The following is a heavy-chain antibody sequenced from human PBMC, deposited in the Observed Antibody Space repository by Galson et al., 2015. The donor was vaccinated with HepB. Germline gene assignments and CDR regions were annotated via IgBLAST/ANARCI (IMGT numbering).Heavy chain of an antibody. Sequence: SETLSLTCTVSGASISTTNYFWAWIRQPPGKGLEWIGSIHYSGSTYYKPSLKSRVTISVDTSKNQFSLRLSSVTAADTAVYYCARAELAAKLLRWGQGTLVTVSS. D-gene: IGHD2-15*01. J-gene: IGHJ4*02. V-gene: IGHV4-39*01. CDR3: ARAELAAKLLR. CDR2: IHYSGST. CDR1: GASISTTNYF.